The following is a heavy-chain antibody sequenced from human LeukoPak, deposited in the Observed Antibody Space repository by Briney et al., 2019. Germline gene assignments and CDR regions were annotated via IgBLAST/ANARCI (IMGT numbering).Heavy chain of an antibody. Sequence: SETLSLTCAVYGGSFSGYYWSWIRQPPGKGLEWIGEINHSGSTNYNPSLKSRVTISVDTSKNQFSLKLSSVTAADTAVYYCARNVGEITMVRGVIIIRRYYFDYWGQGTLVTVSS. CDR3: ARNVGEITMVRGVIIIRRYYFDY. CDR2: INHSGST. J-gene: IGHJ4*02. CDR1: GGSFSGYY. D-gene: IGHD3-10*01. V-gene: IGHV4-34*01.